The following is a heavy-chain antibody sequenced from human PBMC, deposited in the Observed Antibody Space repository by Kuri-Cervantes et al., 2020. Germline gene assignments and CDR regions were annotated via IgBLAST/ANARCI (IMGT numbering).Heavy chain of an antibody. D-gene: IGHD1-26*01. CDR1: GYTFTSYY. CDR3: AREVGAYFDY. J-gene: IGHJ4*02. Sequence: ASVKVSCKASGYTFTSYYMHWVRQAPGQGLEWMGIINPSGGSTSYAQKFQGRVTITTDESTSTAYMELSSLRSEDTAVYYCAREVGAYFDYWGQGTLVTVSS. CDR2: INPSGGST. V-gene: IGHV1-46*01.